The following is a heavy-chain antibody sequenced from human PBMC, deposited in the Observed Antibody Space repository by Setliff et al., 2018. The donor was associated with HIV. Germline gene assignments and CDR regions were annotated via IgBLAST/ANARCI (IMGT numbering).Heavy chain of an antibody. CDR2: IKEDGSEK. CDR1: GFSISKFW. V-gene: IGHV3-7*05. Sequence: GGSLRLSCVFSGFSISKFWMSWVRQGPGKGLEWVASIKEDGSEKFYVDSVKGRFTIYRDIAENSLFLQINSLRVEDTAVYYCAKDWAAAPGRLSHPYWFDYWGQGTLVTVS. J-gene: IGHJ4*02. CDR3: AKDWAAAPGRLSHPYWFDY. D-gene: IGHD6-13*01.